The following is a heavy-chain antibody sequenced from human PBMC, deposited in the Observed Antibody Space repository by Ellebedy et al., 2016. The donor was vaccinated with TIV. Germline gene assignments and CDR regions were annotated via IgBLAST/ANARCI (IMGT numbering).Heavy chain of an antibody. V-gene: IGHV3-7*01. CDR3: ARQTVATSVNDAFDI. CDR2: INQDGSEK. Sequence: GESLKISCAASGFTFSSYAMNWVRQAPGKGLEWVANINQDGSEKYYVDSVKGRFTISRDNAKNSLYLQMNSLRAEDTAVYYCARQTVATSVNDAFDIWGLGTVVTVSS. CDR1: GFTFSSYA. D-gene: IGHD4-17*01. J-gene: IGHJ3*02.